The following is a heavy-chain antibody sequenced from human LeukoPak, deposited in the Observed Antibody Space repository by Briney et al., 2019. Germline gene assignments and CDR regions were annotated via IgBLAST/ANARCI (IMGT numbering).Heavy chain of an antibody. CDR2: IYYSGST. CDR1: GGSISSDNYY. V-gene: IGHV4-39*01. D-gene: IGHD3-10*01. Sequence: PSETLSLTCTVSGGSISSDNYYWGWIRQPPGKGLEWIGSIYYSGSTYYNPSLKSRVTISVDTSENQFSLKLSSVTAADTAVYYCAIASRFGERMGFDPWGQGTLVTVSS. CDR3: AIASRFGERMGFDP. J-gene: IGHJ5*02.